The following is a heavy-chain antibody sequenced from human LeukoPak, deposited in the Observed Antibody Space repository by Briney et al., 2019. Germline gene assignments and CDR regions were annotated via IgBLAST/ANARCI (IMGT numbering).Heavy chain of an antibody. CDR1: GGSISSHY. CDR3: ARVRDAHFDY. J-gene: IGHJ4*02. Sequence: PSETLSLTCTVSGGSISSHYWSWIRQPPGKGLEWIGYIYYSGSTNYNPSLKSRVTISVDTSKNQFSLKLSSVTAADTAVYYCARVRDAHFDYWGRGTLVTVSS. CDR2: IYYSGST. V-gene: IGHV4-59*11.